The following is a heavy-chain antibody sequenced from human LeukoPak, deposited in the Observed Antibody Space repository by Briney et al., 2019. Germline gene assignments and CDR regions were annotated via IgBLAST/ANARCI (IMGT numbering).Heavy chain of an antibody. V-gene: IGHV1-2*02. CDR1: GYTFTGYY. D-gene: IGHD2-21*01. CDR3: ARVLFGAYCGGDCSPPNY. CDR2: INPNSGGT. J-gene: IGHJ4*02. Sequence: ASVKVSCKASGYTFTGYYMHWVRQAPGQGLEWMGWINPNSGGTNYAQKFQGGVTMTRDTSISTAYMELSRLRSDDTAVYYCARVLFGAYCGGDCSPPNYWGQGTLVTVSS.